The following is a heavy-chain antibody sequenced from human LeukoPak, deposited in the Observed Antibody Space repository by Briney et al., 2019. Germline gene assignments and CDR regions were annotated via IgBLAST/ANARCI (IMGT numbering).Heavy chain of an antibody. CDR3: ARVARYAQGSGWFDP. J-gene: IGHJ5*02. CDR2: IIPILGIA. CDR1: GGTFSSYA. D-gene: IGHD1-1*01. V-gene: IGHV1-69*04. Sequence: GASVKVSCKASGGTFSSYAISWVRQAPGQGLEWMGRIIPILGIANYAQKFQGRVTITADKSTSTAYMELSSLRSEDTAVYYCARVARYAQGSGWFDPWGQGTLVTVSS.